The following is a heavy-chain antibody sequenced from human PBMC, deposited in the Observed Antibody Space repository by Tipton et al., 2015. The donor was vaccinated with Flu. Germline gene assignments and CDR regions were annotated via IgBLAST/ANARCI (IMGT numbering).Heavy chain of an antibody. CDR2: INHSGST. Sequence: LRLSCAASGFAFSSYSMNWVRQAPGKGLEWIGEINHSGSTNYNPSLKSRVTISVDTSKNQFSLKLSSVTAADTAVYYCANLADRFIGPTYCGGDCHRSDYWGQGTLVTVSS. CDR3: ANLADRFIGPTYCGGDCHRSDY. V-gene: IGHV4-34*01. D-gene: IGHD2-21*01. J-gene: IGHJ4*02. CDR1: GFAFSSYS.